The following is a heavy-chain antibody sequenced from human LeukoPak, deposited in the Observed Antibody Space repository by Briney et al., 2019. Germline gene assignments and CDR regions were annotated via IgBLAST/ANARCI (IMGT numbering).Heavy chain of an antibody. J-gene: IGHJ4*02. V-gene: IGHV4-34*01. CDR2: INHSGST. Sequence: SETLSLTCAVYGGSFSGYYWSWIRQPPGKGLEWIGEINHSGSTNYNPSLKSRVTISVDTSKNQFSLKLSSVTAADTAVYYCATIGLGGLNYWGQGTLVTVSS. CDR3: ATIGLGGLNY. CDR1: GGSFSGYY. D-gene: IGHD7-27*01.